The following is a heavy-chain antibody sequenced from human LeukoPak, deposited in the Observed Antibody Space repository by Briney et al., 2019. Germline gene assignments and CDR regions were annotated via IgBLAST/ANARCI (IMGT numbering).Heavy chain of an antibody. CDR3: ARGTMVRGVILNYYYYGMDV. CDR1: GGSISSYY. Sequence: SETLSLTCTVSGGSISSYYWSWIRQPPGKGLEWIRYIYYSGSTNYNPSLKSRVTISVDTSKNQFSLKLSSVTAADTAVYYCARGTMVRGVILNYYYYGMDVWGKGTTVTVSS. D-gene: IGHD3-10*01. CDR2: IYYSGST. J-gene: IGHJ6*04. V-gene: IGHV4-59*01.